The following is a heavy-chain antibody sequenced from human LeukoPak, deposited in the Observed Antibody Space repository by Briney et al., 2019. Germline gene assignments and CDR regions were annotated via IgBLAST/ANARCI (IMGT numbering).Heavy chain of an antibody. D-gene: IGHD6-6*01. Sequence: SETLSLTCAVYGGSFSGYYWSWIRQPPGKGLEWIGEINHSGSTNYNPSLKSRVTISVDTSKNQFSLKLSSVTAADTAVYYCARGPYSSSSRFRFDPWGQGTLVTVSS. CDR1: GGSFSGYY. J-gene: IGHJ5*02. CDR2: INHSGST. V-gene: IGHV4-34*01. CDR3: ARGPYSSSSRFRFDP.